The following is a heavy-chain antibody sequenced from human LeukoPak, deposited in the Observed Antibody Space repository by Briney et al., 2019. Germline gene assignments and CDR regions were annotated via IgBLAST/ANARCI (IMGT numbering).Heavy chain of an antibody. CDR3: ASLYGSGSFNNYYFDY. Sequence: SVKVSCKASGGTFSSYAISWVRQAPGQGLEWMGRIIPILGIANYAQKFQGRVTITADKSTSTAYMELSSLRSEDTAVYYCASLYGSGSFNNYYFDYWGQGTLVTVSS. D-gene: IGHD3-10*01. CDR1: GGTFSSYA. V-gene: IGHV1-69*04. J-gene: IGHJ4*02. CDR2: IIPILGIA.